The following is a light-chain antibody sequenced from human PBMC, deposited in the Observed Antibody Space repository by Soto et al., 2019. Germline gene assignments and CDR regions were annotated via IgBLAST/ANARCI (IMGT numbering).Light chain of an antibody. V-gene: IGKV3-20*01. Sequence: EIVLTQSPGTLSLSPGERATLSCRASQSVSSSYLAWYQQKPGQPPRLLIYGASSRATGIPDRFSGSGSGTDFTLTISRLEPEDFAVYYCQQYGSSGTFGQGTKV. J-gene: IGKJ1*01. CDR2: GAS. CDR3: QQYGSSGT. CDR1: QSVSSSY.